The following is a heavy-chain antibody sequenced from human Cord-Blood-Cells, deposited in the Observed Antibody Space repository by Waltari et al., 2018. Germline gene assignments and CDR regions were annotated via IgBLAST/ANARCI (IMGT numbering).Heavy chain of an antibody. D-gene: IGHD2-2*01. J-gene: IGHJ5*02. CDR3: ARVPSWEWFDP. Sequence: QVQLVQSGSELKKPGASVKLSCKSSGYTFTSFAMNWVRQAPGQGFEWMGWINNNTGNPTYAQGFTGRFVFSLDPSVSTAYLQISSLKAEDTAVYYCARVPSWEWFDPWGQGTLVTVSS. CDR2: INNNTGNP. CDR1: GYTFTSFA. V-gene: IGHV7-4-1*02.